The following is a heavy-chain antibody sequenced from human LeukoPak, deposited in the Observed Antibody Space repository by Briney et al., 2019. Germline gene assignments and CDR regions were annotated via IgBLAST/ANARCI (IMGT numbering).Heavy chain of an antibody. CDR2: INPNSGGT. Sequence: GSVKVSCKASGYTFTGYYMHWVRQAPGQGLEWMGWINPNSGGTNYAQKFQGRVTMTRDTSISTAYMELSRLRSDDTAVYYCARINPLGSGWYYSTDYWGQGTLVTVSS. CDR3: ARINPLGSGWYYSTDY. CDR1: GYTFTGYY. V-gene: IGHV1-2*02. J-gene: IGHJ4*02. D-gene: IGHD6-19*01.